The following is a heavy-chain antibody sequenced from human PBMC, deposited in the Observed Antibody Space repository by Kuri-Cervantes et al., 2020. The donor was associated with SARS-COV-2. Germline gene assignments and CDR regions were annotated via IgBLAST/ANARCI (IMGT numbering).Heavy chain of an antibody. D-gene: IGHD2-2*02. CDR3: ARIVRAQLLYGDAFDI. CDR1: GFTFSSYA. V-gene: IGHV3-23*01. Sequence: GESLKISCAASGFTFSSYAMSWVRQAPGKGLEWVSAISGSGGSTHYADSVKGRFTISRDNSKNTLYLQMNSLRAEDTAVYYCARIVRAQLLYGDAFDIWGQGTMVTVSS. CDR2: ISGSGGST. J-gene: IGHJ3*02.